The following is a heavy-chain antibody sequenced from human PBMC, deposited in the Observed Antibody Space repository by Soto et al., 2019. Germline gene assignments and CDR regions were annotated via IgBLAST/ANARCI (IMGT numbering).Heavy chain of an antibody. J-gene: IGHJ5*02. CDR1: GFSLTTRGVG. V-gene: IGHV2-5*02. D-gene: IGHD3-16*01. CDR3: AHIPNYYQYDWFDP. Sequence: QITLKESGPTLVKPTQTLTLTCTFSGFSLTTRGVGVGWIRQPPGKALECLALIYWDDDKRYSPSLQSILSLTKDTSQNQVVLTLTNVDPVDTATYYCAHIPNYYQYDWFDPWGQGTLVSVSS. CDR2: IYWDDDK.